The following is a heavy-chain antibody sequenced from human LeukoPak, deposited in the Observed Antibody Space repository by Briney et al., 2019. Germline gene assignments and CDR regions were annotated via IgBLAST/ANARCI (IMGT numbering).Heavy chain of an antibody. CDR1: GFTFSSYD. V-gene: IGHV3-23*01. Sequence: AGGSLKLSCAASGFTFSSYDMSWVRQAPGKGLEWVSAISGSGGSTYYADSVKGRFTISRDNSKNTLYQQMNSLRAEDTAVYYCAKDMVRGVIAKFVYWGQGTLVTVSS. CDR2: ISGSGGST. J-gene: IGHJ4*02. CDR3: AKDMVRGVIAKFVY. D-gene: IGHD3-10*01.